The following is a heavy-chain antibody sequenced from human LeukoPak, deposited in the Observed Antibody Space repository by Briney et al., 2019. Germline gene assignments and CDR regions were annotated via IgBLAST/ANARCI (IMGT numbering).Heavy chain of an antibody. V-gene: IGHV3-30*02. Sequence: GRSLRLSCAASGFTFSSYGMHWVRQAPGKGLEWVAFIRYDGSNKYYADSVKGRFTISRDNSKNTLYLQMNSLRAEDTAVYYCAKDSHYGDYVAEYFQHWGQGTLVTVSS. D-gene: IGHD4-17*01. CDR1: GFTFSSYG. J-gene: IGHJ1*01. CDR3: AKDSHYGDYVAEYFQH. CDR2: IRYDGSNK.